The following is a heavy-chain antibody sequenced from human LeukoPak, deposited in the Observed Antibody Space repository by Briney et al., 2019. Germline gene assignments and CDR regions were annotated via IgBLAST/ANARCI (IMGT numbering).Heavy chain of an antibody. Sequence: PSETLSLTCAVYGGSFSGYYWSWIRQPPGKGLEWIGEINHSGSTNYNPSLKSRVTISVDTSKNQFSLKLSSVTAADTAVYYCARAGTSGWYRCWGQGTLVTVSS. V-gene: IGHV4-34*01. J-gene: IGHJ4*02. D-gene: IGHD6-19*01. CDR3: ARAGTSGWYRC. CDR2: INHSGST. CDR1: GGSFSGYY.